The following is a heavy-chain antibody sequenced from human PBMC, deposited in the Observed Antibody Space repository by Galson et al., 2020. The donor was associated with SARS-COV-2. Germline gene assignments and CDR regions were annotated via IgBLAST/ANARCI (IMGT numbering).Heavy chain of an antibody. V-gene: IGHV3-9*01. D-gene: IGHD3-9*01. Sequence: SLKISCAASGFTFDDYAMHWVRQAPGKGLEWVSGISWNSGSIGYADSVKGRFTISSDNAKNSLYLQMNSLRAEDTGLYYCADLTGDAFDIWGQGTMVTVSS. CDR1: GFTFDDYA. CDR2: ISWNSGSI. J-gene: IGHJ3*02. CDR3: ADLTGDAFDI.